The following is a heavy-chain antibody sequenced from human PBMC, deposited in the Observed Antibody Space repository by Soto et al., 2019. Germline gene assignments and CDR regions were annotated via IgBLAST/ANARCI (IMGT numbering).Heavy chain of an antibody. CDR1: GFTFRNYG. D-gene: IGHD3-22*01. CDR3: ASPTYYYDSSGPPAY. V-gene: IGHV3-48*01. Sequence: HPGGSLRLSCAASGFTFRNYGMNWVRQAPGKGLEWVSYIGIGSSTIFYTDSVKGRFTVSRDNAKNSLYLQMNSLRAEDTAVYYCASPTYYYDSSGPPAYWGQGTLVTVSS. J-gene: IGHJ4*02. CDR2: IGIGSSTI.